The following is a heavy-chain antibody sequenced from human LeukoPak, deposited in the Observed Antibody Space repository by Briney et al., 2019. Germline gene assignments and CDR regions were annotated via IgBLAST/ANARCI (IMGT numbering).Heavy chain of an antibody. CDR1: RYSISSGYY. CDR2: IYHSGST. Sequence: SETLSLTCTVSRYSISSGYYWGWIRQPPGKGLEWIGSIYHSGSTYYNPSLKSRVTISLDTPKNQFSLKLSSVTAADTAVYYRARGVVAAAGRTFDFWGQGTLVTVSS. V-gene: IGHV4-38-2*02. CDR3: ARGVVAAAGRTFDF. D-gene: IGHD6-13*01. J-gene: IGHJ4*02.